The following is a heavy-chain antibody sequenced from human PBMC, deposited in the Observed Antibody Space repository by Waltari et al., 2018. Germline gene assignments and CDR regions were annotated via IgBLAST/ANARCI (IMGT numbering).Heavy chain of an antibody. V-gene: IGHV3-21*01. Sequence: EVQLVESGGGLVKPGGSLRLSCAASGFTFSSYSMNWVRQAPGKGLEWVSSISSSSSYIYYADSVKGRFTISRDNAKNSLYLQMNSLRAEDTAVYYCARIWTTMIVAGAFDIWGQGTMVTVSS. J-gene: IGHJ3*02. D-gene: IGHD3-22*01. CDR2: ISSSSSYI. CDR1: GFTFSSYS. CDR3: ARIWTTMIVAGAFDI.